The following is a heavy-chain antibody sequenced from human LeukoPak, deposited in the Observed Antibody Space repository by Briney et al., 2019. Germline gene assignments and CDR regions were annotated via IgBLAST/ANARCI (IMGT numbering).Heavy chain of an antibody. V-gene: IGHV3-30*04. J-gene: IGHJ4*02. CDR1: GFTFTTYA. D-gene: IGHD6-13*01. CDR3: ARDGSPAGTIYYFDS. Sequence: GGSVRLSCAASGFTFTTYAMHWVRQAPGKGLEWVAVISYDGRREYYADSVKGRFTISRDNSKNTLYLQMNSLKPEDTALYYCARDGSPAGTIYYFDSWGQGTLVTVSS. CDR2: ISYDGRRE.